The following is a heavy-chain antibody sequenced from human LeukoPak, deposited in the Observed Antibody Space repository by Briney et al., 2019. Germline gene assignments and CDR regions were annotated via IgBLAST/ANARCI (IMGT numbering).Heavy chain of an antibody. D-gene: IGHD5-12*01. CDR1: GGSISSSSYY. V-gene: IGHV4-39*07. J-gene: IGHJ4*02. CDR2: IYYSGST. Sequence: KASETLSLTCTVSGGSISSSSYYWGWIRQPPGKGLEWIGSIYYSGSTYYNPSLKSRVTISVDTSKNQFSLRLSSVTAADTAVYYCARRFSQWLRPYFDYWGQGTLVSVSS. CDR3: ARRFSQWLRPYFDY.